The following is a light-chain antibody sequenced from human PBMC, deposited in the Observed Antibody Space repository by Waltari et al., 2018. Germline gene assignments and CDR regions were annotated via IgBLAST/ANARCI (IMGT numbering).Light chain of an antibody. J-gene: IGLJ3*02. CDR1: SSNLGSNYH. CDR3: QSYDNNLRAWV. Sequence: QSGLTQPPSVSGAAGQRVIISCTGTSSNLGSNYHVHWYQQFPGTAPKVLIYANENRPSGIPDRFSASKSGTSASLTITGLQTEDEADYYYQSYDNNLRAWVFGGGTKVTVL. CDR2: ANE. V-gene: IGLV1-40*01.